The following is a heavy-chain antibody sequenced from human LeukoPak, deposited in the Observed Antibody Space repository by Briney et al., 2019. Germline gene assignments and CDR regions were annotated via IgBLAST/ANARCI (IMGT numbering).Heavy chain of an antibody. D-gene: IGHD2-2*01. CDR1: GYTFTGYY. J-gene: IGHJ4*02. CDR2: VNPNDGGT. Sequence: ASVKVSCKASGYTFTGYYIHWVRQAPGQGLEWMGWVNPNDGGTNYAQKFQGRVTMTRDTSISTAYMELSRLRSDDTAVYYCAREGDIVVVPAAMVDYWGQGTLVTVSS. CDR3: AREGDIVVVPAAMVDY. V-gene: IGHV1-2*02.